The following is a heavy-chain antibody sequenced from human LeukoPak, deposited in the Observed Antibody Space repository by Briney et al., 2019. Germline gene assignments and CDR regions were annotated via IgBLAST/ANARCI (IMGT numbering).Heavy chain of an antibody. CDR1: GFTFSSYG. CDR3: AGQYSSGWYDVGNYYYGMDV. V-gene: IGHV3-30*03. Sequence: QPGRSLLLSCAASGFTFSSYGMHWVRQAPGKGLEWVAVISYDGSNKYYADSVKGRFTISRDNSKNTLYLQMNSLRAEDTAVYYCAGQYSSGWYDVGNYYYGMDVWGQGTTVTVSS. D-gene: IGHD6-19*01. CDR2: ISYDGSNK. J-gene: IGHJ6*02.